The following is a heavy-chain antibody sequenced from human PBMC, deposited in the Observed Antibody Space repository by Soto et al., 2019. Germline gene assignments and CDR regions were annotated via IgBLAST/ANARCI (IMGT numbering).Heavy chain of an antibody. CDR3: ARTGNSQSQPRMDV. Sequence: GGSLRLSCAASGFTFSSYSMNWVRQAPGKGLEWVSSISSSSSYICYADSVKGRFTISRDNAKNSLYLQMNSLRAEDTAVYYCARTGNSQSQPRMDVWGQGSTVTASS. CDR1: GFTFSSYS. V-gene: IGHV3-21*04. CDR2: ISSSSSYI. J-gene: IGHJ6*02.